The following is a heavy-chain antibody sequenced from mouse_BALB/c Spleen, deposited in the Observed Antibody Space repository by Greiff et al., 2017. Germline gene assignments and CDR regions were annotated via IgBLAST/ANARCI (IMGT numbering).Heavy chain of an antibody. J-gene: IGHJ4*01. CDR3: ARRGRYYAMDY. V-gene: IGHV1-9*01. CDR1: GYTFSSYW. D-gene: IGHD3-3*01. CDR2: ILPGSGST. Sequence: QVHVKQSGAELMKPGASVKISCTATGYTFSSYWIEWVKQRPGHGLEWIGEILPGSGSTNYNEKFKGKATFTADTSSNTAYMQLSSLTSEDSAVYYCARRGRYYAMDYWGQGTSVTVSS.